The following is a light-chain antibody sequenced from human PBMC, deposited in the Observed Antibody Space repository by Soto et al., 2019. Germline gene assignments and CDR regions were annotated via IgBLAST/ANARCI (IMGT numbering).Light chain of an antibody. CDR1: QSVTTN. V-gene: IGKV3-15*01. Sequence: ELVMTQSPATLSVSPGERATLSCRASQSVTTNMAWYQQKPGQAPRLLIYGASTRATGIPARFSGSGSGTDFTLTISSLQSEDFAVYYCQQYNNWPPWTFGQRTKVDI. CDR3: QQYNNWPPWT. CDR2: GAS. J-gene: IGKJ1*01.